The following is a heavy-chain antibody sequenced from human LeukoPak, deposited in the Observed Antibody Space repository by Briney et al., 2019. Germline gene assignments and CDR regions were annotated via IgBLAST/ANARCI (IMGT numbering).Heavy chain of an antibody. Sequence: PGGSLRLSCAASGFTFSSYSMNWVRQAPGKGLEWVSSISSSSSYIYYADSVKGRFTISRDNAKNSLYLQMNSLGAEDTAVYYCARDGPYYYDSSGYYYWGQGTLVTVSS. CDR2: ISSSSSYI. D-gene: IGHD3-22*01. CDR3: ARDGPYYYDSSGYYY. CDR1: GFTFSSYS. V-gene: IGHV3-21*01. J-gene: IGHJ4*02.